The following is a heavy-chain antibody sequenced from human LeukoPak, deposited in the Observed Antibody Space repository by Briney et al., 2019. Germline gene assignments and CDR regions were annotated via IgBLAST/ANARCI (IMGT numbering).Heavy chain of an antibody. CDR1: GGSISSYY. J-gene: IGHJ6*02. D-gene: IGHD3-10*01. V-gene: IGHV4-59*01. CDR2: IYYSGST. CDR3: ARIEGRYYYYGMDV. Sequence: SETLSLTCTVSGGSISSYYWSWIRQPPGKGLEWLGYIYYSGSTNYNPSLKSRVTISVDTSKNQFSLKLSSVTAADTAVYYCARIEGRYYYYGMDVWGQGTTVTVSS.